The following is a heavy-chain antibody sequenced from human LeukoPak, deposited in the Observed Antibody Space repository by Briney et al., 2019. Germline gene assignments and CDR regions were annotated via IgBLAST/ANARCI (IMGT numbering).Heavy chain of an antibody. Sequence: EASVKVSCKASGYTFTGYYMHWVRQAPGQGLEWMGWINPNSGGTNYAQKFQGRVTMTRDTSISTAYMELSRLRSDDTAVYYCARGPGPIVVVPAAMDWGQGTLVTVSS. D-gene: IGHD2-2*01. V-gene: IGHV1-2*02. CDR1: GYTFTGYY. CDR2: INPNSGGT. J-gene: IGHJ4*02. CDR3: ARGPGPIVVVPAAMD.